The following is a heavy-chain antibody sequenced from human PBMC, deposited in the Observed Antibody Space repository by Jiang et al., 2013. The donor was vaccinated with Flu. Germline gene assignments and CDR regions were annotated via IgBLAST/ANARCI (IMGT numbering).Heavy chain of an antibody. CDR2: IHHSGST. CDR1: GDSISNYY. Sequence: GLVKPSETLSLTCTVSGDSISNYYWHWIRQPPGKGLEWIGYIHHSGSTSYNPSLKSRLTISVDTSKNQLSLRLSSVTAADTAVYYCAREYSAFDFWGQGTMVTVSS. D-gene: IGHD2-21*01. V-gene: IGHV4-59*01. CDR3: AREYSAFDF. J-gene: IGHJ3*01.